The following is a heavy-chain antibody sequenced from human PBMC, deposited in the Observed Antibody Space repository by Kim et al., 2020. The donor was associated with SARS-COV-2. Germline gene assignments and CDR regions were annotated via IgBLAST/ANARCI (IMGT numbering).Heavy chain of an antibody. CDR1: GGSISSSNW. CDR3: ARDEAYSSSWYGVWYGMDV. CDR2: IYHSGST. D-gene: IGHD6-13*01. V-gene: IGHV4-4*02. Sequence: SETLSLTCAVSGGSISSSNWWSWVRQPPGKGLEWIGEIYHSGSTNYNPSLKSRVTISVDKSKNQFSLKLSSVTAADTAVYYCARDEAYSSSWYGVWYGMDVWGQGTTVTVSS. J-gene: IGHJ6*02.